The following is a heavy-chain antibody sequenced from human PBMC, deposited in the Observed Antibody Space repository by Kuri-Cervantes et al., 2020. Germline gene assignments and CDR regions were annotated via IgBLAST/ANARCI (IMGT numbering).Heavy chain of an antibody. CDR1: GGSISSGGYY. CDR3: ARVGDFWSGLHDY. Sequence: SCTVSGGSISSGGYYWSWIRQHPGKGLEWIGYIYYSGSTYYNPSLKSRVTISVDTSKNQFSLKLSSVTAADTVVYYCARVGDFWSGLHDYWGQGTLVTVSS. CDR2: IYYSGST. J-gene: IGHJ4*02. V-gene: IGHV4-31*02. D-gene: IGHD3-3*01.